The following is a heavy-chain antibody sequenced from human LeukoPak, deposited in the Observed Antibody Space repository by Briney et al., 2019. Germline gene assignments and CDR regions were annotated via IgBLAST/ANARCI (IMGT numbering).Heavy chain of an antibody. J-gene: IGHJ4*02. CDR2: IRHDESNK. CDR1: GFIFSNYG. Sequence: PGGSLRLSCAASGFIFSNYGMYWVRQAPGKGLEWVAFIRHDESNKYYADSVKGRFTISRDNSKNTLYLQMNSLRAGDAAVYYCARDRGLSRCLEWLLYYWGQGTLVTVSS. D-gene: IGHD3-3*01. CDR3: ARDRGLSRCLEWLLYY. V-gene: IGHV3-30*02.